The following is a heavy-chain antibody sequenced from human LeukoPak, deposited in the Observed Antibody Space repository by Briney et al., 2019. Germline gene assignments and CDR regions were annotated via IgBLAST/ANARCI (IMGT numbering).Heavy chain of an antibody. V-gene: IGHV3-7*01. CDR1: GFTFSNYW. J-gene: IGHJ4*02. CDR2: IKQDGSEK. D-gene: IGHD6-19*01. Sequence: GGSLRLSCAASGFTFSNYWMSWVRQAPGRGLEWLANIKQDGSEKYYVDSVRGRFTISRDNAKDSLYLQMSSLRAEDTAVYYCARLWLADYWSQGTLVTVSS. CDR3: ARLWLADY.